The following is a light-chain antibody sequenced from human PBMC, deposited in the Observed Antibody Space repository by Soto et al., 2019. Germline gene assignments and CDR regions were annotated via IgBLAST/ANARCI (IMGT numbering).Light chain of an antibody. CDR3: MQALQSPLT. Sequence: DIVMTQSPLSLPVTPGEPASISCRSSQSLLHSNGYNYLDWYLQKPGQSPQLLIYLGSNRASGVPDRFNGSGSGTDFTLKISRVEAEDFGVYYCMQALQSPLTFGQGTKVEIK. J-gene: IGKJ1*01. CDR2: LGS. V-gene: IGKV2-28*01. CDR1: QSLLHSNGYNY.